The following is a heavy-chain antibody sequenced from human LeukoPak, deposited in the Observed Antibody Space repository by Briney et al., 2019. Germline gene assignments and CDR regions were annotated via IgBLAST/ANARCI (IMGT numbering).Heavy chain of an antibody. CDR1: GGSFSGYF. J-gene: IGHJ4*02. Sequence: ETLSLTCAVYGGSFSGYFWSWIRQPPGKGLEWIGQINHSGSSNYNPSLKSRVTISVDTSKNQFSLKLSSVTAADTAVYYCARYADNDYFDYWGQGTLVTVSS. V-gene: IGHV4-34*01. D-gene: IGHD1-14*01. CDR2: INHSGSS. CDR3: ARYADNDYFDY.